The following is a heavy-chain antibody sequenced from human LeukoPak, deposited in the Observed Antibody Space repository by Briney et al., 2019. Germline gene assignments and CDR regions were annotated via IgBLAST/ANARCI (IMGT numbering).Heavy chain of an antibody. CDR2: VYYSGST. V-gene: IGHV4-59*12. Sequence: SETLSLTCSVSGGSISSYYWSWIRQPPGKGLEWIGYVYYSGSTNYNPSLKSRVTISVDTSKNQFSLKLSSVTAADTAVYYCAREPSTDYDSSGYYDYWGQGTLVTVSS. D-gene: IGHD3-22*01. CDR3: AREPSTDYDSSGYYDY. J-gene: IGHJ4*02. CDR1: GGSISSYY.